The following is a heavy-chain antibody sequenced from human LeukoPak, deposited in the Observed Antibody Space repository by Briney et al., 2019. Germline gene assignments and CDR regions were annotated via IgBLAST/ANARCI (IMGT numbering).Heavy chain of an antibody. CDR3: ARDHEGIAAS. V-gene: IGHV3-21*01. J-gene: IGHJ4*02. D-gene: IGHD6-25*01. CDR2: ISSRSSYI. CDR1: GFTFSSYS. Sequence: GGSLRLSCAASGFTFSSYSMNWVRQAPGKGLEWVSSISSRSSYIYYADSVKGRFTISRDNAKNSLYLQMNSLRAEDTAVYYCARDHEGIAASWGQGTLVTVSS.